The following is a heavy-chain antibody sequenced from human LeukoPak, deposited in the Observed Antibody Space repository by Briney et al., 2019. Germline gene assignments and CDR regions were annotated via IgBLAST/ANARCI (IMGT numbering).Heavy chain of an antibody. CDR1: KFSFNNYW. V-gene: IGHV3-7*01. Sequence: GGSLRLSCVGSKFSFNNYWMNWVRQAPGKGLEWVANIKPDASEKSYVDSVKGRFTISRDNAKISLYLEMNSLRAEDTAVYYCLRENHDSGWSFDYWGQGTLVTVSS. J-gene: IGHJ4*02. D-gene: IGHD3-22*01. CDR3: LRENHDSGWSFDY. CDR2: IKPDASEK.